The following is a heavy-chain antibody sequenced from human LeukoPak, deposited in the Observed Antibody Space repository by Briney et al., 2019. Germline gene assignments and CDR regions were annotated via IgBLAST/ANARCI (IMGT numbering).Heavy chain of an antibody. V-gene: IGHV4-59*01. J-gene: IGHJ5*02. D-gene: IGHD6-19*01. CDR2: IYYTGNT. Sequence: SETLSLTCTVSGGSISSYYWSWIRQPPGKGLDWIGYIYYTGNTNYNPSLKSRVTISVDTSKNQFSLKLSSVTAADTAVHYCATVSGWEEGAPWGQGTLVTVSS. CDR3: ATVSGWEEGAP. CDR1: GGSISSYY.